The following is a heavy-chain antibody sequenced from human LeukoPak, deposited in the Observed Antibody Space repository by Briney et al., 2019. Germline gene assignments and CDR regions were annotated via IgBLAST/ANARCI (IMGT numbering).Heavy chain of an antibody. CDR3: AQRGRGAAAAFDY. V-gene: IGHV3-23*01. J-gene: IGHJ4*02. CDR2: ISGSGGST. Sequence: GGSLRLSCAASGFTFSSYAMSWVRQAPGKGLEWVSAISGSGGSTYYADSVKGRFTNSRDNSKNTLYLQMNSLRAEDTAVYYCAQRGRGAAAAFDYWGQGTLVTVSS. D-gene: IGHD6-13*01. CDR1: GFTFSSYA.